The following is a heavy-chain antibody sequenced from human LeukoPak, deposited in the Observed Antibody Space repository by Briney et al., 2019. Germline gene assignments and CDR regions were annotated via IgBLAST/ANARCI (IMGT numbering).Heavy chain of an antibody. J-gene: IGHJ4*02. CDR3: ARPYYYGSGIDY. V-gene: IGHV3-30*03. CDR2: ISYDGSNK. CDR1: GFTFSSYG. D-gene: IGHD3-10*01. Sequence: GGSLRLSCAASGFTFSSYGMHWVRQAPGKGLEWVAVISYDGSNKYYADSVKGRFAISRDNSKNMLYLQMNSLRAEDTAGYYCARPYYYGSGIDYWGQGTLVTVSS.